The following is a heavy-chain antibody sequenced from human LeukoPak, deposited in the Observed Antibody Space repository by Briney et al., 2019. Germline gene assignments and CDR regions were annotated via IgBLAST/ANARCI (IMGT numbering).Heavy chain of an antibody. CDR1: GGSFSGYY. CDR3: ARAWEGQGVDY. J-gene: IGHJ4*02. V-gene: IGHV4-34*01. Sequence: SETLSLTCAVYGGSFSGYYWSWIRQPPGKGLEWIGEINHSGSTNYNPSLKSRVSISVDSSKNQFSLKLSSVTAADTAVYYCARAWEGQGVDYSGQGTLVTVS. D-gene: IGHD1-26*01. CDR2: INHSGST.